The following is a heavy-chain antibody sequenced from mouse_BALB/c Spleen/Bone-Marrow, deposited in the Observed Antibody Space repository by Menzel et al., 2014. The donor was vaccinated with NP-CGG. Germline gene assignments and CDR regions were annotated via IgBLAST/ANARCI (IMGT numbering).Heavy chain of an antibody. CDR2: IRLKSNNYAT. CDR1: GFTFSNYW. CDR3: TTGFAY. Sequence: VQLKESGGGLVQVGGSMKLSCVASGFTFSNYWMNWVRQSPEKGLEWVAEIRLKSNNYATHYAESVKGRFTISRDDSKRSVYLQMNNLRGEDTCSYYCTTGFAYWGQGTLVTVSA. V-gene: IGHV6-6*02. D-gene: IGHD4-1*01. J-gene: IGHJ3*01.